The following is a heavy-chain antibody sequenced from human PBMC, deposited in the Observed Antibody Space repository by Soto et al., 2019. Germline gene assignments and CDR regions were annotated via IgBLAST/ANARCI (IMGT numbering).Heavy chain of an antibody. CDR1: GGSISTNY. Sequence: QVQLQESGPGLVKPSETLSLTCTVSGGSISTNYWSWIRQPPGKGLDWIGYIHYSGSTNYNPSLNSRVHLSVDPPQAQSSLTLTSVTAADTAVYYCARRSYGGNYWYFDLWGRGTLVTVSS. CDR2: IHYSGST. D-gene: IGHD4-17*01. J-gene: IGHJ2*01. CDR3: ARRSYGGNYWYFDL. V-gene: IGHV4-59*08.